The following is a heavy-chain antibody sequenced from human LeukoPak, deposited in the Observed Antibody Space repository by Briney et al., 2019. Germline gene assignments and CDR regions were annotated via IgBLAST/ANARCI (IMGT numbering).Heavy chain of an antibody. V-gene: IGHV3-11*01. J-gene: IGHJ5*02. CDR3: ARALYGSGSYYRWYWDNWLDP. D-gene: IGHD3-10*01. Sequence: GGSLRLSRAASGFTFSDYYMSWIRQAPGKGLEWVSYISSSGSTIYYADSVKGRFTISRDNAKNSLYLQMNSLRAEDTAVYYCARALYGSGSYYRWYWDNWLDPWGQGTLVTVSS. CDR1: GFTFSDYY. CDR2: ISSSGSTI.